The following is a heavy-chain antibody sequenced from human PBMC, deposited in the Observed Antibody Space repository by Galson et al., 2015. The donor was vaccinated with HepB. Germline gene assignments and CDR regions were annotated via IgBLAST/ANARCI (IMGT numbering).Heavy chain of an antibody. CDR2: ISKSGTTT. CDR1: GFRFSSYG. V-gene: IGHV3-48*04. Sequence: SLRLSCAASGFRFSSYGMHWVRQAPGKGLEWVAYISKSGTTTNYAGSVRGRFTISRDNAKNLLYLQMNSLRAEDTAIYYCAREGWADHWGQGTLVTVSS. D-gene: IGHD2-15*01. J-gene: IGHJ4*02. CDR3: AREGWADH.